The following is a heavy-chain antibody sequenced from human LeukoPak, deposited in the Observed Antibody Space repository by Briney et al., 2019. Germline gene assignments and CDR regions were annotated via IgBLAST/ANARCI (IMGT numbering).Heavy chain of an antibody. Sequence: GGSLRLSCAPSGFTFSSYAMSWVRQAPGKGLEWVSGISGSGGSTYYADSVKGRFTISRDNSKNTLYVQMNSLRAEDTAVYFCAKDLREYSGSYVDYWGQGTLVTVSS. J-gene: IGHJ4*02. CDR1: GFTFSSYA. D-gene: IGHD1-26*01. V-gene: IGHV3-23*01. CDR2: ISGSGGST. CDR3: AKDLREYSGSYVDY.